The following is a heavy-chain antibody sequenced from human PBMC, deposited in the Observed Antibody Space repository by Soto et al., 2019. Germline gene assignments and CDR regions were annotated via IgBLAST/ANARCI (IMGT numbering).Heavy chain of an antibody. CDR3: ANNGDSDIRAPYFDY. V-gene: IGHV3-30-3*01. CDR2: ISYDGSNK. Sequence: GGSLRLSCAASGFTFSSYAMHWVRQAPGKGLEWVAVISYDGSNKYYADSVKGRFTISRDNSKNTLYLQMNSLRAEDTAVYYCANNGDSDIRAPYFDYWGQGTLVTVSS. CDR1: GFTFSSYA. D-gene: IGHD1-26*01. J-gene: IGHJ4*02.